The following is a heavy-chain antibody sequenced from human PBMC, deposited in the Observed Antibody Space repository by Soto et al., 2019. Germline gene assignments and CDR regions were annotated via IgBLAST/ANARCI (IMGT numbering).Heavy chain of an antibody. D-gene: IGHD1-26*01. CDR1: GFTFTNYA. CDR3: AREVGAPSGWLDP. Sequence: EVQLSESGGDLRQPGGSLRLSCDASGFTFTNYAMTWVRQTPGKRLVRVSGISASGGLKYYADSVQGRFTVSRDNSKTILYLQMDNLGDGDTALYYCAREVGAPSGWLDPWGQGTQVTVSS. J-gene: IGHJ5*02. V-gene: IGHV3-23*01. CDR2: ISASGGLK.